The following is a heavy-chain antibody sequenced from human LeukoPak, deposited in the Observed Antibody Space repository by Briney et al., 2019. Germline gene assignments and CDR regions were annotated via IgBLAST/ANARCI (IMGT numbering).Heavy chain of an antibody. Sequence: ASVKVSCKASGYTFSNYDINWVRQATGQGLEWMGWMNPNSGNRGTAQKFQGRVTITRNTSISTAYMELSSLRSEDTAVYYCARLGYDYVWGSLNYYYYMDVWGKGTTVTVSS. V-gene: IGHV1-8*03. CDR1: GYTFSNYD. CDR3: ARLGYDYVWGSLNYYYYMDV. D-gene: IGHD3-16*01. J-gene: IGHJ6*03. CDR2: MNPNSGNR.